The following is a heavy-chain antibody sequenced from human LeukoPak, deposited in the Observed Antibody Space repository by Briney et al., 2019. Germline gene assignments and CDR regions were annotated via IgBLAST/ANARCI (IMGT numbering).Heavy chain of an antibody. CDR3: AKGSSGARPYFFDY. CDR1: GFTFSSYV. CDR2: ITGDSHST. V-gene: IGHV3-23*01. Sequence: HPGGSLRLSCAASGFTFSSYVMSWVRHAPGKGLEWVSAITGDSHSTYYADSVKGRFTISRDNSKNTLYVQMNSLRAEDTAVYYCAKGSSGARPYFFDYWGQGTLITVSS. J-gene: IGHJ4*02.